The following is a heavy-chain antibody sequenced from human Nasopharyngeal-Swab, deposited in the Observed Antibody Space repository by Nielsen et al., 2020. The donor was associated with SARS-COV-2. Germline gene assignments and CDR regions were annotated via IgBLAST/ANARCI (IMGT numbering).Heavy chain of an antibody. V-gene: IGHV4-39*07. J-gene: IGHJ5*02. D-gene: IGHD6-19*01. CDR3: ARSGIAVAGRACRNWFDP. Sequence: WIRQPPGKGLEWIGSIYYSGSTYYKASVKSRVTISVDTSKNQLSLKLSSVTAADTAVYYCARSGIAVAGRACRNWFDPWGQGTLVTVSS. CDR2: IYYSGST.